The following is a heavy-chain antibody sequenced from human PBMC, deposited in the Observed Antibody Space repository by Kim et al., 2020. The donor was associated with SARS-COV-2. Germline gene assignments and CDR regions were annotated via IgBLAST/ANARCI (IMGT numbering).Heavy chain of an antibody. CDR2: IYYSGST. CDR1: GGSISSGGYY. D-gene: IGHD3-22*01. J-gene: IGHJ3*02. V-gene: IGHV4-31*03. Sequence: SETLSLTCTVSGGSISSGGYYWSWIRQHPGKGLEWIGYIYYSGSTYYNPSLKSRVTISVDTSKNQFSLKLSSVTAADTAVYYCARDKYYYDSSGYWINDAFDIWGQGTMVTVSS. CDR3: ARDKYYYDSSGYWINDAFDI.